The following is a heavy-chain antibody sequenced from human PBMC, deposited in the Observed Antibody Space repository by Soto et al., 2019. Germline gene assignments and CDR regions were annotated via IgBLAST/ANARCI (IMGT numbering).Heavy chain of an antibody. V-gene: IGHV4-34*01. J-gene: IGHJ6*03. CDR1: GGSLNGFQ. CDR2: IDHGGSA. CDR3: AREVPGTDYYYMDV. Sequence: QVHLQQWGAGLVRPSETLFLTCAVYGGSLNGFQWSWIRQAPGKRLEWIGQIDHGGSANYNPSLQSRVILSVDSSKSQLSLTVTSVTAADSAVYYCAREVPGTDYYYMDVWGKGTTVTVSS. D-gene: IGHD3-10*01.